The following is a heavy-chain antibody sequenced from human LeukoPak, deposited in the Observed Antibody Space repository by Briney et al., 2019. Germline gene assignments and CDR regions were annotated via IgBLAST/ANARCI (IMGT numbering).Heavy chain of an antibody. J-gene: IGHJ4*02. CDR3: ARLATTGTTLGFDY. CDR1: GYTFTGYY. D-gene: IGHD1-1*01. Sequence: ASVEVSCKASGYTFTGYYMHWVRQAPGQGLEWMGRINPNSGGTNYAQKFQGRVTMTRDTSISTAYMELSRLRSDDTAVYYCARLATTGTTLGFDYWGQGTLVTVSS. CDR2: INPNSGGT. V-gene: IGHV1-2*06.